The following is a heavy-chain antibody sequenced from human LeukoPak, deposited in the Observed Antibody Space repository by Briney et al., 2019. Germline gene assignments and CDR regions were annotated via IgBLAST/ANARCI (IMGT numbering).Heavy chain of an antibody. V-gene: IGHV4-30-2*01. D-gene: IGHD3-22*01. J-gene: IGHJ3*02. Sequence: SETLSLTCAVSGGSTSSGGYSWSWIRQPPGKGLEWIGYIYHSGSTYYNPSLKSRVTISVGRSKNQFSLKLNSVTAADTAVYYCARITEPHYYDSSAYYSPGAFDIWGQGTMVTVSS. CDR3: ARITEPHYYDSSAYYSPGAFDI. CDR1: GGSTSSGGYS. CDR2: IYHSGST.